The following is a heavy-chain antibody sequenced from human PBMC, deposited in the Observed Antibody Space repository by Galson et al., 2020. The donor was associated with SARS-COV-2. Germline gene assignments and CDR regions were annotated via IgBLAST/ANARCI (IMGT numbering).Heavy chain of an antibody. CDR1: AFTFDDYA. CDR2: ISWDGGSP. V-gene: IGHV3-43D*03. J-gene: IGHJ6*02. Sequence: GGSLRLSCAASAFTFDDYAMHWVRQAPGKGLERVSLISWDGGSPYYADSVKGRITISRGNSKNSLFLQMNSLRAEDTALYYCAKDIRAFNYYYGIDVWGQGTTVTVAS. D-gene: IGHD3-16*01. CDR3: AKDIRAFNYYYGIDV.